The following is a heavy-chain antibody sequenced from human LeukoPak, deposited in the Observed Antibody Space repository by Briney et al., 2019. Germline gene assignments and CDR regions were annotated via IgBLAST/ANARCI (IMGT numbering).Heavy chain of an antibody. D-gene: IGHD6-13*01. CDR2: FDPEDGET. Sequence: ASVKVSCKASGGTFSSYAISWVRQAPGKGLEWMGGFDPEDGETIYAQKFQGRVTMTEDTSTDTAYMELSSLRSEDTAVYYCATGAYSNINWGQGTLVTVSS. V-gene: IGHV1-24*01. CDR3: ATGAYSNIN. CDR1: GGTFSSYA. J-gene: IGHJ4*02.